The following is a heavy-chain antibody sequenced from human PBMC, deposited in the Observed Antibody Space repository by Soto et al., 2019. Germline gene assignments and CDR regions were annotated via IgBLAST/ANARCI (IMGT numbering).Heavy chain of an antibody. CDR3: ARTYGGEFHY. CDR2: IYWNDDK. Sequence: QITLKESGPTLVKPTQTLTLTCTFSGFSLSTSGVGVGWIRQPPGKTLEWLAVIYWNDDKRYSPSLKNGVTITKDTSKNQVVLTMTNMDPVDTATYYCARTYGGEFHYWGQGALVTGSS. V-gene: IGHV2-5*01. D-gene: IGHD3-10*01. CDR1: GFSLSTSGVG. J-gene: IGHJ4*02.